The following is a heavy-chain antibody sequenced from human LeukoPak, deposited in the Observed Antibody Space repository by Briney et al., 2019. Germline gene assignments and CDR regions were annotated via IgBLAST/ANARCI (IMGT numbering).Heavy chain of an antibody. D-gene: IGHD3-10*01. CDR1: GFTFSSYA. J-gene: IGHJ1*01. Sequence: GGSLRLSCAASGFTFSSYAMYWVRQAPGKGLEYVSAISSNGGSTSYADSVKGRFAISRDNSKNTLYLQMSSLRAEDTAVYYCVKGLGGLLWFGDGGFQHWGQGILVTVSS. CDR2: ISSNGGST. CDR3: VKGLGGLLWFGDGGFQH. V-gene: IGHV3-64*03.